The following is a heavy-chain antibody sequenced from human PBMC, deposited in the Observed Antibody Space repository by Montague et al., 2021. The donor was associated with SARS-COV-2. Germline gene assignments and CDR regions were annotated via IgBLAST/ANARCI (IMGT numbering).Heavy chain of an antibody. V-gene: IGHV3-23*01. CDR3: AKGLFGTSFPYFDS. CDR2: ISKTGGST. D-gene: IGHD3-16*01. CDR1: GLTFRSAA. Sequence: SLRLSFAASGLTFRSAAMTWVRQAPGQGLEWVSTISKTGGSTYYSDSVKGRFSISRDNSNNTLYLHVNSLRADDTAVYYCAKGLFGTSFPYFDSWGRGILVSVSS. J-gene: IGHJ4*02.